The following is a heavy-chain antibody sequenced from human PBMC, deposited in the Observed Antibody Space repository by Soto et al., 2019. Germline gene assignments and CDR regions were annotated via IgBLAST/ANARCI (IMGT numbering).Heavy chain of an antibody. Sequence: QVQLQESGPGLVKPSGTLSLTCTVSGGSIRSSNWWSWVRQPPGEGLGWIGEIFHSGIPNYNPSLKSRVTISVDKSTHQFSFKMNSVTAAATAGYDCARFSTVAGTDWGQGTLVTVSS. D-gene: IGHD6-19*01. J-gene: IGHJ4*02. CDR1: GGSIRSSNW. V-gene: IGHV4-4*02. CDR3: ARFSTVAGTD. CDR2: IFHSGIP.